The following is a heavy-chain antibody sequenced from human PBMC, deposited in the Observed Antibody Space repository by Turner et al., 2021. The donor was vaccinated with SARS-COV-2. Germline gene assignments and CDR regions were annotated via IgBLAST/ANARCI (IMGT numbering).Heavy chain of an antibody. CDR3: ARLHTSSWYFDY. CDR2: IKQDGSEK. V-gene: IGHV3-7*03. J-gene: IGHJ4*02. D-gene: IGHD6-13*01. Sequence: EVQLVESGGGLVQPGGSLRLTCAASGFTFSSYWMSWVRQAPGKGLEWVANIKQDGSEKYDVDSVKGRFTISRDNAKNSLYLQMNSLRAEDTAVYYCARLHTSSWYFDYWGQGTLVTVSS. CDR1: GFTFSSYW.